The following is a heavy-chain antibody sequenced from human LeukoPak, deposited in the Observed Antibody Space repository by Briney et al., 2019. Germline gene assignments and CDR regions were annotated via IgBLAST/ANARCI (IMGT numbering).Heavy chain of an antibody. V-gene: IGHV4-39*07. Sequence: SETLSLTCTVSGGSISSSSYYWGWIRQPPGKGLEWIGSIYYSGSTYYNPSLKSRVTISVDTSKNQFSLKLSSVTAADTAVYYCARDLTVTTSTGRRVFGYWGQGTLVTVSS. CDR2: IYYSGST. J-gene: IGHJ4*02. CDR3: ARDLTVTTSTGRRVFGY. D-gene: IGHD4-17*01. CDR1: GGSISSSSYY.